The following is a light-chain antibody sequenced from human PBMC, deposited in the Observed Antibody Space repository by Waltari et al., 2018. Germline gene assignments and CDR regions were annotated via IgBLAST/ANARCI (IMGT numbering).Light chain of an antibody. CDR2: WAS. Sequence: DIVMTQSPDSLTVYLGERATINRKSSHRILYSSNNKNYLAWYQQKPVQPPNLPSYWASTRESGVPDRFSVSGSGTDFTLTISSLQAEDVAVYYCQQYYTAPYTFGQGTKLEIK. CDR1: HRILYSSNNKNY. J-gene: IGKJ2*01. CDR3: QQYYTAPYT. V-gene: IGKV4-1*01.